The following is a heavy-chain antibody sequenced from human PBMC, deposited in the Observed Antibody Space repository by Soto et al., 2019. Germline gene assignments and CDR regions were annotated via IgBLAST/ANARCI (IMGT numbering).Heavy chain of an antibody. V-gene: IGHV1-24*01. CDR2: FDPEDGET. Sequence: ASVKVSCKVSGYTLTELSMHWVRQAPGKGLEWMGGFDPEDGETIYAQKFQGRVTITADKSTSTAYMELSSLRSEDTAVYYCARVQGHFSGYYNWFDPWGQGTLVTVSS. J-gene: IGHJ5*02. D-gene: IGHD3-22*01. CDR3: ARVQGHFSGYYNWFDP. CDR1: GYTLTELS.